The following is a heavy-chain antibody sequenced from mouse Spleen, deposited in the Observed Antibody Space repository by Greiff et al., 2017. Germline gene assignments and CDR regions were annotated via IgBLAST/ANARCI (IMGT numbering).Heavy chain of an antibody. V-gene: IGHV1-18*01. CDR3: ARKGYDWFAY. Sequence: VHVKQSGPELVKPGASVKIPCKASGYTFTDYNMDWVKQSHGKSLEWIGDINPNNGGTIYNQKFKGKATLTVDKSSSTAYMELRSLTSEDTAVYYCARKGYDWFAYWGQGTLVTVSA. D-gene: IGHD2-12*01. CDR2: INPNNGGT. CDR1: GYTFTDYN. J-gene: IGHJ3*01.